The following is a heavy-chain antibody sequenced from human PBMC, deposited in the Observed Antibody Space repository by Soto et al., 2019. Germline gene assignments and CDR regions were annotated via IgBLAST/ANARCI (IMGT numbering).Heavy chain of an antibody. J-gene: IGHJ4*02. CDR2: ISSNSGTI. D-gene: IGHD3-10*01. CDR3: ARDWYYYGSGSYYPFDY. V-gene: IGHV3-48*02. CDR1: GFTFSSYA. Sequence: VGSLRLSCAASGFTFSSYAMNWVRQAPGKGLEWVSYISSNSGTIYYTDSVKGRFTISRDNTKNSLYLQMNSLRDEDTAVYYCARDWYYYGSGSYYPFDYWGQGTLVTVSS.